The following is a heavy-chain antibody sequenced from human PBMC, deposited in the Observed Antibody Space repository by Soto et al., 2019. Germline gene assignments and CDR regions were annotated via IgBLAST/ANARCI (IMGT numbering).Heavy chain of an antibody. CDR1: GFRFSSYV. J-gene: IGHJ4*02. D-gene: IGHD4-4*01. V-gene: IGHV3-23*01. Sequence: EVQLLESGGGLIQRGGSLRLSCAASGFRFSSYVMSWVRQAPGKGLEWVSGISGGGSNTFYADSVKGRFTISRDNSKNTLLLQMNSLGVEDTAVYYCAKDINKYSSSLRGRYFDYWGQGIRVTVSS. CDR2: ISGGGSNT. CDR3: AKDINKYSSSLRGRYFDY.